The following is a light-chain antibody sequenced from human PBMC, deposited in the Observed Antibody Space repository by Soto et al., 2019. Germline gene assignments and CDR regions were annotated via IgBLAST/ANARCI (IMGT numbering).Light chain of an antibody. V-gene: IGKV1-8*01. CDR1: QGISSY. J-gene: IGKJ4*01. Sequence: AIRMTQSPSSLSASTGDRVTITCRASQGISSYLAWYQQKPGKAPKLLIYAASTLQSGVPLRFSGSGSGTDFALTISWLQSEDFGTYLCQQYYSYPPLTFGGGTKVEIK. CDR2: AAS. CDR3: QQYYSYPPLT.